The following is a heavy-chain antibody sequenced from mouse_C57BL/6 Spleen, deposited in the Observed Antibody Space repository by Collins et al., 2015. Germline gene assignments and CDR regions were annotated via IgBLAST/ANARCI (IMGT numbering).Heavy chain of an antibody. V-gene: IGHV14-3*02. CDR1: GFNIKDTY. J-gene: IGHJ3*01. Sequence: EVQLQQSGAELVKPGASVKLSCTTSGFNIKDTYMHWVKQRPEQGLEWIGRIDPANGNTEYDPKFQGKATITADTSSNTAYLQLSSLTSEDTAVYYCADGNYLFAYWGQGTLVTVSA. CDR2: IDPANGNT. CDR3: ADGNYLFAY. D-gene: IGHD2-1*01.